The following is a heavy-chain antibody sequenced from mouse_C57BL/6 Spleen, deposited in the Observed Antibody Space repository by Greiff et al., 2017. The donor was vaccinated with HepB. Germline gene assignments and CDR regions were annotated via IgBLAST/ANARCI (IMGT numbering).Heavy chain of an antibody. CDR3: ARITTVVATGDFDY. CDR1: GYAFTNYL. CDR2: INPGSGGT. V-gene: IGHV1-54*01. Sequence: QVQLQQSGAELVRPGTSVKVSCKASGYAFTNYLIEWVKQRPGQGLEWIGVINPGSGGTNYNEKFKGKATLTADKSSSTAYMQLSSLTSEDSAVYFCARITTVVATGDFDYWGQGTTLTVSS. J-gene: IGHJ2*01. D-gene: IGHD1-1*01.